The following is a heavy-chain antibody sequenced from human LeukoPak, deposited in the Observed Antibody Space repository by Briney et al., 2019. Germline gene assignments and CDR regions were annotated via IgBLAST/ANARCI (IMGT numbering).Heavy chain of an antibody. D-gene: IGHD6-13*01. Sequence: GGSLRLSCAASGFTFSSYDMHWVRQATGKGLEWVSGIGTAGDIYYPGSVKGRFTISRENAKKSLYLQMNSLRVGDTAVYYCARATYSSTWYSRYFDLWGRGTLVTVSS. CDR2: IGTAGDI. CDR3: ARATYSSTWYSRYFDL. V-gene: IGHV3-13*01. CDR1: GFTFSSYD. J-gene: IGHJ2*01.